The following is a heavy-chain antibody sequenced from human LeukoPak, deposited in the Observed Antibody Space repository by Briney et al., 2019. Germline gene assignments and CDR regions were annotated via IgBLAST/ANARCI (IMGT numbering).Heavy chain of an antibody. J-gene: IGHJ4*02. V-gene: IGHV4-59*01. D-gene: IGHD5-18*01. CDR2: TYYSGST. Sequence: SETLSLTCTVSGGSISSYYWSWIRQPPGKGLEWIGYTYYSGSTNYNPSLKSRVTISVDTSKNQFSLKLSSVTAADTAVYYCARDRGYSYGPFDYWGQGTLVTVSS. CDR3: ARDRGYSYGPFDY. CDR1: GGSISSYY.